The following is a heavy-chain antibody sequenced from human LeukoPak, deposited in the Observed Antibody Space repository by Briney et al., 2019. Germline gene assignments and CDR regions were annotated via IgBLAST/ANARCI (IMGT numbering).Heavy chain of an antibody. CDR2: IYSGGST. D-gene: IGHD4-11*01. Sequence: PGGSLRLSCAASGFTFSSYGMHWVRQAPGERLEWVSVIYSGGSTYYADSVKGRFTISRDNSKNTLYLQMNSLRAEDTAVYYCARTRVDTTTFDYFDYWGQGTLVTVSS. V-gene: IGHV3-53*01. CDR3: ARTRVDTTTFDYFDY. J-gene: IGHJ4*02. CDR1: GFTFSSYG.